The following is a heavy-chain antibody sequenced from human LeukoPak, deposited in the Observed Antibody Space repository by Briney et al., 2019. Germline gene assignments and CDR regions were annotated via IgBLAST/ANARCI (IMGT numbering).Heavy chain of an antibody. J-gene: IGHJ5*02. V-gene: IGHV4-4*07. CDR1: GGSISSYY. D-gene: IGHD3-10*01. CDR3: ARDLHGSGTWDWFDP. Sequence: KPSETLALTCNVSGGSISSYYWSWIRQPAGKGLEWIGCVYTSGSTNYNPSLKSRVTMSVDTSKNQFSLRLSSVTAADTAVYYCARDLHGSGTWDWFDPWGQGTLVTVSS. CDR2: VYTSGST.